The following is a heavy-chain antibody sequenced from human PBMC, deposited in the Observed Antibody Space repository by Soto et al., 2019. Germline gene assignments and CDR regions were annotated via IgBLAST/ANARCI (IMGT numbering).Heavy chain of an antibody. Sequence: GGSLRLSCAASGFTFSSYGMHWVRQAPGKGLEWVAVISYDGSNKYYADSVKGRFTISRDNSKNTLYLQMNSLRAEDTAVYYCAKALRSPLVVTAILDYWGQGILVTVSS. D-gene: IGHD2-21*02. CDR2: ISYDGSNK. V-gene: IGHV3-30*18. CDR1: GFTFSSYG. CDR3: AKALRSPLVVTAILDY. J-gene: IGHJ4*02.